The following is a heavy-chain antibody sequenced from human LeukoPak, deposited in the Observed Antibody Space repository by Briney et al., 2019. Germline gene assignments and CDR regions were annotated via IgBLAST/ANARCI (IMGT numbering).Heavy chain of an antibody. CDR1: GYSFTTYW. Sequence: GESLKISCKGSGYSFTTYWIGWVRQLPGKGLEWMGIIYPGDSDTRYSPSFQRKVTISADKSISTAYLRWSSLKASDTAMYYCARQGGSYLGQLLDYWGQGTLVTVSS. CDR2: IYPGDSDT. J-gene: IGHJ4*02. D-gene: IGHD5-12*01. CDR3: ARQGGSYLGQLLDY. V-gene: IGHV5-51*01.